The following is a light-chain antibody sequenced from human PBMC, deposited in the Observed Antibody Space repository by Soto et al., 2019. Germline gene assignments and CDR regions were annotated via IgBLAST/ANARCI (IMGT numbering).Light chain of an antibody. V-gene: IGLV2-8*01. CDR3: SSYAGDTVV. J-gene: IGLJ2*01. CDR2: EVT. CDR1: SGDVGVYNH. Sequence: QSALTQPPSASGSPVQSVTISCTGTSGDVGVYNHVSWYKQQPGKAPKLMIFEVTKRPSGVPDRFSGSKSGSTASLTVSRLQAEDEADYFCSSYAGDTVVFGGGTKLTVL.